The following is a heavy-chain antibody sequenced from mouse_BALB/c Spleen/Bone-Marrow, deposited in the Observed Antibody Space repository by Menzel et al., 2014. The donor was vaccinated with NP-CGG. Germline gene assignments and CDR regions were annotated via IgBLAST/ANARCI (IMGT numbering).Heavy chain of an antibody. D-gene: IGHD1-1*01. V-gene: IGHV1-14*01. J-gene: IGHJ2*01. CDR3: AREVVATDYFDY. Sequence: VQLKESGPELVKPGASVKMSCKASGYTFTSYAMHWVKQKPGQGLEWIGYISPYNDGTKYNEKFKGKATLTSDKSSSTAYMELSSLTSEDSAVYYCAREVVATDYFDYWGQGTTLTVSS. CDR1: GYTFTSYA. CDR2: ISPYNDGT.